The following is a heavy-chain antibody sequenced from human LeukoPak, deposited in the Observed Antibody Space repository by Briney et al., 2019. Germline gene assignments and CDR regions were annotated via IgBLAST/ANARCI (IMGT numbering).Heavy chain of an antibody. CDR1: GYTFTSYG. D-gene: IGHD6-13*01. Sequence: ASVKVSCKASGYTFTSYGISWVRQTPGQGLEWMGWISPYNGNTNYAQKLQDRVTMTTDTSTSTAYMELRSLRSDDTAVYYCARLVQQQGDYFDYWGQGTLVTVSS. V-gene: IGHV1-18*01. J-gene: IGHJ4*02. CDR2: ISPYNGNT. CDR3: ARLVQQQGDYFDY.